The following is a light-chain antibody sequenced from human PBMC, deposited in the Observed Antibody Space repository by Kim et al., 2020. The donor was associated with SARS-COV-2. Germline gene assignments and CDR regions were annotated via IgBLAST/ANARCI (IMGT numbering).Light chain of an antibody. CDR3: SAWDSSLSAWV. Sequence: QTATLTCIGNSNNVGYQGAAWLQQHQCHPPKLLSYRNNDRPSGVSERLSASRSGNTASLTITGLQPEDEADYYCSAWDSSLSAWVFGGGTQLTVL. CDR2: RNN. CDR1: SNNVGYQG. J-gene: IGLJ3*02. V-gene: IGLV10-54*01.